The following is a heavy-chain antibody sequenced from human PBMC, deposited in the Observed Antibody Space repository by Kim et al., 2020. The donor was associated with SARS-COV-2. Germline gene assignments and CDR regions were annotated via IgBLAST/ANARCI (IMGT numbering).Heavy chain of an antibody. J-gene: IGHJ5*02. Sequence: ASVKVSCKASGYTFTGYYMHWVRQAPGQGLEWMGWINPNSGGTNYAQKFQGRVTMTRDTSISTAYMELSRLRSDDTAVYYCARGGVGATTGNWFDPWGQGTLVTVSS. CDR2: INPNSGGT. CDR1: GYTFTGYY. V-gene: IGHV1-2*02. D-gene: IGHD1-26*01. CDR3: ARGGVGATTGNWFDP.